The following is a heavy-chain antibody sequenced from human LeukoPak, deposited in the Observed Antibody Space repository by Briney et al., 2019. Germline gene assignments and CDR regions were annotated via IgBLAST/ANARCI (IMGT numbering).Heavy chain of an antibody. V-gene: IGHV3-74*01. CDR2: INSDGSGT. J-gene: IGHJ3*02. Sequence: GGSLRLSCAASGFTFSSYWMHWVRQALGKGLVWVSRINSDGSGTSYADSVKGRFTISRDNAKNTLYLQMNSLRAEDTAVYYCARARRDLRGFDIWGQGTMVTVSS. CDR3: ARARRDLRGFDI. CDR1: GFTFSSYW.